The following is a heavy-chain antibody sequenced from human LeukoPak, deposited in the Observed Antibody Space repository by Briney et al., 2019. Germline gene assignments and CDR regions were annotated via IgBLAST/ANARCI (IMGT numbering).Heavy chain of an antibody. CDR3: ARGLSRYFDY. V-gene: IGHV3-48*04. D-gene: IGHD3-9*01. J-gene: IGHJ4*02. Sequence: GGSPRLFCGASGFTLSNYNMNWVRQAPGKGLEWVSYISRSSGTIHYADSVTGRFTISRDNAKNSLYLQMNSLRAEDTAVHYCARGLSRYFDYWGQGTLITVSS. CDR2: ISRSSGTI. CDR1: GFTLSNYN.